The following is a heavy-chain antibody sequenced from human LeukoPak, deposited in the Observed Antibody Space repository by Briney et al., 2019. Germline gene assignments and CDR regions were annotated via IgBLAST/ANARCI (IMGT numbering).Heavy chain of an antibody. V-gene: IGHV3-23*01. J-gene: IGHJ4*02. D-gene: IGHD6-13*01. CDR2: MSGSGGST. Sequence: GGSLRLSCAASGFTFSSYSMNWVRQAPGRGLEWVSGMSGSGGSTYYADSVEGRFTVSRDNSKNTLYLQVNSLRAEDSAVYYCAKGYSSNWYYFDYWGQGTLVTVSS. CDR3: AKGYSSNWYYFDY. CDR1: GFTFSSYS.